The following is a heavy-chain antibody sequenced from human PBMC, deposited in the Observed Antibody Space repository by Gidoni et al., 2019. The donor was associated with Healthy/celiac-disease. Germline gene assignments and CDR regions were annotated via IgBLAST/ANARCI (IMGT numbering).Heavy chain of an antibody. D-gene: IGHD2-2*01. V-gene: IGHV3-23*01. CDR3: AKDQKVVVPDAFDI. J-gene: IGHJ3*02. CDR1: GFNFSSYA. CDR2: ISGSGGST. Sequence: EVQLLESAGGLIQPGGADRLSCGASGFNFSSYAMSWVRQAPGKGLAWVSAISGSGGSTYYADSVKVRFTISRDNSKNTLYLQMNSLRAEDKAVYYCAKDQKVVVPDAFDIWGQGTMVTVSS.